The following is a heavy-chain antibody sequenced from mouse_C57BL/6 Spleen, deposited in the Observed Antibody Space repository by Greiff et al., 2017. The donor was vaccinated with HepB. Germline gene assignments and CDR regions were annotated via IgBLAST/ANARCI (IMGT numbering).Heavy chain of an antibody. Sequence: VQLQQSGPELVKPGDSVKISCKASGYSFTGYFMNWVMQSHGKSLEWIGRINPYNGDTFYNQKFKGKATLTVDKSSSTAHMELRSLTSEDSAVYYCATTTVVAPGFAYCGQGTLVTVSA. CDR1: GYSFTGYF. J-gene: IGHJ3*01. CDR2: INPYNGDT. CDR3: ATTTVVAPGFAY. D-gene: IGHD1-1*01. V-gene: IGHV1-20*01.